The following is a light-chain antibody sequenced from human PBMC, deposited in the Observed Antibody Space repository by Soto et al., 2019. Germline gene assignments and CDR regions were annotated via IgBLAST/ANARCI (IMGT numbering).Light chain of an antibody. Sequence: QSALTQPPSASGSPRQSVTISCTRTSSNVGGYNYVSWYQQYPGKAPKLMIYEVSKRPLGVPDRFSGSKSGKTASLTVSGLQAEDEADYYCTSYSGSDIWVFGGRTKLTVL. J-gene: IGLJ3*02. CDR1: SSNVGGYNY. V-gene: IGLV2-8*01. CDR2: EVS. CDR3: TSYSGSDIWV.